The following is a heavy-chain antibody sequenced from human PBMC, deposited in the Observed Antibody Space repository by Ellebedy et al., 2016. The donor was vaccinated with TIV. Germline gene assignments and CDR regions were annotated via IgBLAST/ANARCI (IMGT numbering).Heavy chain of an antibody. CDR3: ARDGEYCGGVCYWGFYLDT. J-gene: IGHJ4*02. V-gene: IGHV3-53*01. CDR1: GLTVSDNF. D-gene: IGHD2-21*02. Sequence: GESLKISXAASGLTVSDNFMSWVRQAPGKRLEWVSNIYSGGNTNYADSVKGRFTISRDISKNTLFLQMNSLRADDTAVYYCARDGEYCGGVCYWGFYLDTWGQGTLVSVSS. CDR2: IYSGGNT.